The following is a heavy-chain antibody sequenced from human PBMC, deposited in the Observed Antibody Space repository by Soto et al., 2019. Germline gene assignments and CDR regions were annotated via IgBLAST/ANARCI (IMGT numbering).Heavy chain of an antibody. CDR3: ARHLYGSGIVGQH. J-gene: IGHJ1*01. Sequence: QLQLQESGPGLVKPSETLSLTCTVSGGSISGSDYNWGWIRQTPGKGLEWIASIYYSGSSYYNPSLKSRLTISVDTSKNQFSVKLRSLTAADTAVYYCARHLYGSGIVGQHWGQGTLVTVSS. CDR1: GGSISGSDYN. CDR2: IYYSGSS. D-gene: IGHD3-10*01. V-gene: IGHV4-39*01.